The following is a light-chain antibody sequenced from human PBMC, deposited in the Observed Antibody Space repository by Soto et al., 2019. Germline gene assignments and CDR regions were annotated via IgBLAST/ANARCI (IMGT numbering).Light chain of an antibody. V-gene: IGKV3-20*01. J-gene: IGKJ1*01. Sequence: ETVLTQSPGTLSLSPGXRATFSCRASQSVSSNYLAWSQQKPGQAPRLLIYGASFRATGIPDRFSGSGSGTDFTLTISRLEPEDFAVYYCQHYGSSPPGTFGQGTKVDIK. CDR2: GAS. CDR3: QHYGSSPPGT. CDR1: QSVSSNY.